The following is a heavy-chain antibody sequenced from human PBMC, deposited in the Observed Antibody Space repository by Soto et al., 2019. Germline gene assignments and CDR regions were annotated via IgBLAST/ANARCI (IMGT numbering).Heavy chain of an antibody. D-gene: IGHD3-3*01. V-gene: IGHV3-30-3*01. CDR2: ISYDGSNK. CDR1: GFTFSSYA. Sequence: GGSLRLSCAASGFTFSSYAMHWVRQAPGKGLEWVAVISYDGSNKYYADSVKGRFTISRDNSKNTLYLQMNSLRAEDTAVYYCARGITIPSGGMDVRGQETTFTVSS. CDR3: ARGITIPSGGMDV. J-gene: IGHJ6*02.